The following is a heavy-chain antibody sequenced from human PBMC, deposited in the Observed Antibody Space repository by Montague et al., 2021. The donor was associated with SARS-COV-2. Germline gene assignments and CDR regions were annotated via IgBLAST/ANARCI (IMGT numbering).Heavy chain of an antibody. J-gene: IGHJ4*02. CDR3: ARDYSHCSGGSCVFDY. CDR1: GSSISNYY. D-gene: IGHD2-15*01. Sequence: SETLSLTCTVSGSSISNYYWSWIRQPAGKGLEWIGRIYSSGSTNYNPSLKSRISMSVDTSKNQFSLKLSSVTAADTAFYYCARDYSHCSGGSCVFDYWGQGTMVTVSS. V-gene: IGHV4-4*07. CDR2: IYSSGST.